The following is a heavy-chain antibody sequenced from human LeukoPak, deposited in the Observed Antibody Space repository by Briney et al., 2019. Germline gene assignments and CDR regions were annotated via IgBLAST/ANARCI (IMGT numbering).Heavy chain of an antibody. D-gene: IGHD4-17*01. CDR2: SNAGNGNT. Sequence: GASVKVSCKASGYTFTSYAMHWVRQAPGQRLEWMGWSNAGNGNTNYSQEFQGRVTITRGTSASTAYMELSSLRSEDMAVYYCARGGDYGDSFDYWGQGTLVTVSS. J-gene: IGHJ4*02. V-gene: IGHV1-3*02. CDR1: GYTFTSYA. CDR3: ARGGDYGDSFDY.